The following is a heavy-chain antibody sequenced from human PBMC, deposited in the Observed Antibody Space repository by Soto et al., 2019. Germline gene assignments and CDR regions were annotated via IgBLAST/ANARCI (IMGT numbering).Heavy chain of an antibody. CDR3: ARDISDYYYESSGPFDY. Sequence: ASVKVSCKASRYTFTSYGISWVRQAPGQGLEWMGWISAYNGKTNFAQKFRGRVTMTTDKATSTAYMELRSLRSDDTAVYYCARDISDYYYESSGPFDYWGQGTLVTVSS. J-gene: IGHJ4*02. CDR2: ISAYNGKT. V-gene: IGHV1-18*04. D-gene: IGHD3-22*01. CDR1: RYTFTSYG.